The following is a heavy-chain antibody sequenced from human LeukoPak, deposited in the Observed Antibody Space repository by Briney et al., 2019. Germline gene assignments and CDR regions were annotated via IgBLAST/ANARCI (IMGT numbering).Heavy chain of an antibody. J-gene: IGHJ3*02. CDR3: ARVIGRYCSGGSCTAFDI. V-gene: IGHV3-21*01. Sequence: PGGSLRLSCAASGFTFSSYSMNWVRQAPGKGLEWVSSISSSSSYIYYAGSVKGRFTISRDNAKNSLYLQMNSLRAEDTAVCYCARVIGRYCSGGSCTAFDIWGQGTMVTVSS. CDR2: ISSSSSYI. CDR1: GFTFSSYS. D-gene: IGHD2-15*01.